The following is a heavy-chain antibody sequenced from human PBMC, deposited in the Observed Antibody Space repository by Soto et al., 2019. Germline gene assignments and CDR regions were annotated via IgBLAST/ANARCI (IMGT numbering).Heavy chain of an antibody. Sequence: GESLKISCKGSGYIFSNYWIAWVRQMPGKGLEWMGIIHPGDSDTRYTPSFHGQVTISVDRSTSTAYLQWSSLEASDTAIYYCVRQGLNRMSPVPATSDYWGQGTLVTVS. J-gene: IGHJ4*02. CDR2: IHPGDSDT. V-gene: IGHV5-51*01. CDR1: GYIFSNYW. CDR3: VRQGLNRMSPVPATSDY. D-gene: IGHD2-15*01.